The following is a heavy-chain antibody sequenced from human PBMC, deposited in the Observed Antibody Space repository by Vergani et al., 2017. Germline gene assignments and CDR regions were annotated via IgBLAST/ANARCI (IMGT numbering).Heavy chain of an antibody. CDR1: GFSLTTYA. J-gene: IGHJ5*01. Sequence: EVQPFESGGDLVQPGGFLRPFCAASGFSLTTYAMSRVRQAPGKGLEWVSTINTNGDYTRYGDLVKGRFTISRDNSKSTLYLQMNSLRAEDTAIYYCAKGGWNYWFDSWGQGTLVIVS. D-gene: IGHD1-1*01. CDR2: INTNGDYT. CDR3: AKGGWNYWFDS. V-gene: IGHV3-23*01.